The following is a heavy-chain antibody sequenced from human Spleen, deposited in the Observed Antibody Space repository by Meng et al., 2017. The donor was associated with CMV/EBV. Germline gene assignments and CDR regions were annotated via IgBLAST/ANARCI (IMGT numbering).Heavy chain of an antibody. CDR1: GGTFSSYA. Sequence: SVKVSCKASGGTFSSYAISWVRQAPGQGLEWMGGIIPILGLSTYAQRFQGRVTITADKSTGTGYMEVPSLRFDDTAVYYCVTYQYDSGWTEDSWGQGTLVTVS. D-gene: IGHD3-16*01. CDR3: VTYQYDSGWTEDS. J-gene: IGHJ4*02. CDR2: IIPILGLS. V-gene: IGHV1-69*10.